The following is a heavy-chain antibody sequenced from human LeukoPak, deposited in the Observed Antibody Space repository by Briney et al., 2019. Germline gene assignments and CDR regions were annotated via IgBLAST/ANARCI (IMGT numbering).Heavy chain of an antibody. D-gene: IGHD2-15*01. Sequence: GRSLRLSCVASGFTFSSYGMHWVRQAPGKGLEWVAVISYDGSNKYYEDSVKGRFTISRDNSKNTLYLQMNSLRAEDTAVYYCAKGYCSGVSCYSVGDFDYWGQGTLVTVSS. J-gene: IGHJ4*02. CDR2: ISYDGSNK. CDR3: AKGYCSGVSCYSVGDFDY. CDR1: GFTFSSYG. V-gene: IGHV3-30*18.